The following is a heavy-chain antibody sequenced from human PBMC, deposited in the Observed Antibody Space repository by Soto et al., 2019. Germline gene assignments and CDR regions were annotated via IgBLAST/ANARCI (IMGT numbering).Heavy chain of an antibody. D-gene: IGHD3-22*01. CDR3: ARLDSSGYHLVDY. J-gene: IGHJ4*02. CDR1: VYSFTSYW. Sequence: GESLKISCKGSVYSFTSYWIGWVLQMPGKGLGWRGTIYPGDSETTYSPSFQGQVTISADKSIRTAHLQWTSLKASDTAMYYCARLDSSGYHLVDYWGQGTLVTVSS. V-gene: IGHV5-51*01. CDR2: IYPGDSET.